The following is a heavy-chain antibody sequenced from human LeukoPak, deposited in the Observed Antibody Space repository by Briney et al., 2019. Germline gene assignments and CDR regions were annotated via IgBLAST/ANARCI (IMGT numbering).Heavy chain of an antibody. J-gene: IGHJ4*02. CDR1: GGSISTTNW. CDR3: AREGGPYRPLDY. Sequence: NPSGTLSLTCGVSGGSISTTNWWTWARQPPEEGLEWIGEVHLSGRTHYNPSLESRVTMSVDMSENHISLRLTSVTAADTAVYYCAREGGPYRPLDYSGQGTLVTVSS. V-gene: IGHV4-4*02. CDR2: VHLSGRT.